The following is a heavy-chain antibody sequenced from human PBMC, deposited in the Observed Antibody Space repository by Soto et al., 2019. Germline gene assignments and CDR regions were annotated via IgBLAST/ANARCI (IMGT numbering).Heavy chain of an antibody. D-gene: IGHD2-15*01. J-gene: IGHJ6*02. CDR1: GGSISSGGYY. Sequence: QVQLQESGPGLVKPSQTLSLTCTVSGGSISSGGYYWSWIRQHPGKGLEWIGYIYYNGSTYYNPSLKSRVTISVDTSKNQFSLKLSSVTAADTAVYYCARSDCSGGSCYSFYYYGMDVWGQGTTVTVSS. CDR2: IYYNGST. V-gene: IGHV4-31*03. CDR3: ARSDCSGGSCYSFYYYGMDV.